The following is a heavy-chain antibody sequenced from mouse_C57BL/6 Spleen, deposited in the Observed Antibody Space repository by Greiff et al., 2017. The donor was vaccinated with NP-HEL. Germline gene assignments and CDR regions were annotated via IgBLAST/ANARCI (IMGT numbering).Heavy chain of an antibody. CDR1: GYTFTSYW. CDR2: IHPNSGST. D-gene: IGHD1-1*01. CDR3: ARDGTTVVATDYYAMDY. J-gene: IGHJ4*01. Sequence: VQLVESGAELVKPGASVKLSCKASGYTFTSYWMHWVKQRPGQGLEWIGMIHPNSGSTNYNEKFKSKATLTVDKSSSTAYMQLSSLTSEDSAVYYCARDGTTVVATDYYAMDYWGQGTSVTVSS. V-gene: IGHV1-64*01.